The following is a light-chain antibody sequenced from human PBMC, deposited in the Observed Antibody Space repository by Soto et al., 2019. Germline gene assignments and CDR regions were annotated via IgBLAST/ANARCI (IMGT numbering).Light chain of an antibody. CDR1: QSVTSY. J-gene: IGKJ2*01. Sequence: DIQMTQSPSSLSASIGDRVTITCRASQSVTSYLTWYQQKPGKAPTLLIYAASSWHSGVPSRFRGGGSGTDFTLTISSLQPEDFATYYCQQSYTPPYTFGQGTKLEIK. V-gene: IGKV1-39*01. CDR2: AAS. CDR3: QQSYTPPYT.